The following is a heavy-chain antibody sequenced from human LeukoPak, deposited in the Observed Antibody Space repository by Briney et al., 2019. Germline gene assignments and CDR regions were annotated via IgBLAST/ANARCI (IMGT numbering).Heavy chain of an antibody. J-gene: IGHJ4*02. CDR1: GGTFSNYA. D-gene: IGHD2-15*01. CDR2: ISAYNGNI. Sequence: ASVKVSCKASGGTFSNYAINWVRQAPGQGLEWMGWISAYNGNINYAQKLQGRVTMTTDTSTSTAYMELRSLRSDDTAVYYCARDVVVVVAAKVCFDYWGQGTLVTVSS. CDR3: ARDVVVVVAAKVCFDY. V-gene: IGHV1-18*01.